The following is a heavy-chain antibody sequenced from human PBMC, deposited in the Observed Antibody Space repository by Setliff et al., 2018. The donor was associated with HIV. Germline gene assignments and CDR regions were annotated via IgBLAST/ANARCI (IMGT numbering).Heavy chain of an antibody. J-gene: IGHJ6*02. CDR1: GFTFNNAW. V-gene: IGHV3-15*01. CDR2: IKSKIDGGTT. CDR3: TTDPYNSAYYFYGTDV. Sequence: PGGSLRLSCAASGFTFNNAWMSWVRQVPGKGREWVGRIKSKIDGGTTEYAAPVKGRFTVSRDDSTNTLYLQMNSLKTEDTAVYYCTTDPYNSAYYFYGTDVWGQGTTVTVSS. D-gene: IGHD6-25*01.